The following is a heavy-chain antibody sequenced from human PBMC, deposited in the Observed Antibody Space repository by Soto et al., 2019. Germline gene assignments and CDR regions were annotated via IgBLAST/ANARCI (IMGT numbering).Heavy chain of an antibody. CDR2: INPNTGNT. Sequence: QVQLVQSGAEVKKPGSSVKVSCKASGGTFSSYAISWVRQATGQGPEWMGWINPNTGNTGYAQKFQGRVTMTRNTSISTVYMELSSLRSEDTAVYYCARGPRNWGFDYWGQGTLVTVSS. CDR3: ARGPRNWGFDY. D-gene: IGHD7-27*01. J-gene: IGHJ4*02. V-gene: IGHV1-8*02. CDR1: GGTFSSYA.